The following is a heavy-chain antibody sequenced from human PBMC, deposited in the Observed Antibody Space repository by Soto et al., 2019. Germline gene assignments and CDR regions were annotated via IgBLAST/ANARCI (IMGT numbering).Heavy chain of an antibody. V-gene: IGHV4-34*02. Sequence: QVQLQQWGAGLLKPSETLSLTCAVYGGSFSAYYWSWIRQPPGKGLEWIGEINHSGSTDYNPSLKSRVTISVDTSENHFSLRLSSVTAADTAVYYCAKMRGGSYYFYHYGMDVWGQGTTVTVSS. CDR3: AKMRGGSYYFYHYGMDV. CDR2: INHSGST. CDR1: GGSFSAYY. D-gene: IGHD1-26*01. J-gene: IGHJ6*02.